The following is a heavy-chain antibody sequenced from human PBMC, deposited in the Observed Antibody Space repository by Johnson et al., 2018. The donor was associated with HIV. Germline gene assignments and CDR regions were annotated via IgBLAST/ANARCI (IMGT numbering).Heavy chain of an antibody. Sequence: VESGGGVVQPGRSLRLSCAASGFTFSSYAIHWVRQAPGKGLEWVAFIRYDGSNKYYANSVKGRFTISRDNSKNTLYLQMNSLRAEDTAVYYCAKDDRELDAFDIWGQGTMVTVSS. V-gene: IGHV3-30*02. D-gene: IGHD1-26*01. CDR2: IRYDGSNK. J-gene: IGHJ3*02. CDR3: AKDDRELDAFDI. CDR1: GFTFSSYA.